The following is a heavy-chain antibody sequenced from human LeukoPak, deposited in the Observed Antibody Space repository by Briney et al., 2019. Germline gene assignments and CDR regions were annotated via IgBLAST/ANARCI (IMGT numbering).Heavy chain of an antibody. CDR3: ARQCTTGTQCGRYAFDI. V-gene: IGHV4-39*07. CDR2: IYTSGST. J-gene: IGHJ3*02. CDR1: GGSISSSSYY. Sequence: PSETLSLTCTVSGGSISSSSYYWGWIRQPPGKGLEWIGSIYTSGSTNYNPSLKSRVTMSVDTSKNQFSLKLSSVTAADTAVYYCARQCTTGTQCGRYAFDIWGQGTMVTVSS. D-gene: IGHD1-1*01.